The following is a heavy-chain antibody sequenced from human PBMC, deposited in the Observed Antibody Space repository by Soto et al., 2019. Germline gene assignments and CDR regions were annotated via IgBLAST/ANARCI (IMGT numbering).Heavy chain of an antibody. CDR3: AREGALKPFSS. CDR2: ISGTSVYI. CDR1: GFTFRNYN. J-gene: IGHJ5*02. V-gene: IGHV3-21*01. Sequence: AGGSLRLSCVASGFTFRNYNMNWVLQAPGKGLEWVSHISGTSVYIHYADSVKGRFTISRDNAKNSVYLQMDSLRVEDTAVYYCAREGALKPFSSWGQGALVTVSS.